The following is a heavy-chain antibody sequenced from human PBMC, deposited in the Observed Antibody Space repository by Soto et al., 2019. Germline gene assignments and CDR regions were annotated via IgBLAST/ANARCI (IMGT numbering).Heavy chain of an antibody. CDR3: AKLPNCGGDCYFDY. Sequence: QVPLVESGGGVVQPGGSLRLSCATSVFAFSSYGMHWVRQAPGKGLEWVAVVRFDAINKYYADSVKGRFTISRDKSKSMVYLQMNSLITDDKAVYYCAKLPNCGGDCYFDYWGQGTLVTVSS. D-gene: IGHD2-21*02. CDR2: VRFDAINK. J-gene: IGHJ4*02. CDR1: VFAFSSYG. V-gene: IGHV3-30*02.